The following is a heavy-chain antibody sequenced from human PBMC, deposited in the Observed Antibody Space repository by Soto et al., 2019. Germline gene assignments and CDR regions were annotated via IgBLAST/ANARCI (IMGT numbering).Heavy chain of an antibody. CDR2: IYWDDDK. V-gene: IGHV2-5*02. CDR1: GFSLSTSGVG. CDR3: AQRPTYYGSGSYYFDY. J-gene: IGHJ4*02. D-gene: IGHD3-10*01. Sequence: QITLKESGPTLVKPTQTLTLTCTFSGFSLSTSGVGVGWIRQPPGKALEWLALIYWDDDKRYSPSLKSRLTITKDPSKNQVGLTMTNMDPVDTATYYCAQRPTYYGSGSYYFDYWGQGTLVTVSS.